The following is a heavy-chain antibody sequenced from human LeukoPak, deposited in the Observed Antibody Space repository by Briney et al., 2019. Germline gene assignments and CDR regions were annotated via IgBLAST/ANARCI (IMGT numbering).Heavy chain of an antibody. CDR2: ITNDGNNK. J-gene: IGHJ4*02. CDR1: GFTFRNYA. D-gene: IGHD3-16*01. Sequence: GGSLRLSCVASGFTFRNYAMHWVRQGPGKGLEGVAIITNDGNNKWDADSVKGRFTFFRDNSKNTLYLQMNSLRADDTAVYYCAKDRAYSFDYWGQGTLVTVSS. V-gene: IGHV3-30-3*01. CDR3: AKDRAYSFDY.